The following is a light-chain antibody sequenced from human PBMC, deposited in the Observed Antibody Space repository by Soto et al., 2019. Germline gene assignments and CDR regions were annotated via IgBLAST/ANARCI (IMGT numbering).Light chain of an antibody. CDR1: HSVSSR. Sequence: EIVMTQSPATLSVSPGERATLSCRASHSVSSRLAWYQQKPGQAPRLLIYGASTRATGLPARFSGSGSGTEFTLTISSLQSEDFAVYYWQHYTNWTLTFGGGTKVEIK. J-gene: IGKJ4*01. V-gene: IGKV3-15*01. CDR2: GAS. CDR3: QHYTNWTLT.